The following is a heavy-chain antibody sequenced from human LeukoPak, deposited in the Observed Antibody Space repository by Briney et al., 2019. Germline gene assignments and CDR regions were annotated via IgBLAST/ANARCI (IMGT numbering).Heavy chain of an antibody. Sequence: ASLKVSCKASGYTFTGYYMHWVRQAPGQGLEWLGWLNPNSGGTNYAQKFQDRVTMTRDTSISTAYMELSSLTSDDSAVYYCAKNFFGSGSYVLVFDPWGQGTLVTVSS. CDR3: AKNFFGSGSYVLVFDP. CDR2: LNPNSGGT. J-gene: IGHJ5*02. CDR1: GYTFTGYY. V-gene: IGHV1-2*02. D-gene: IGHD3-10*01.